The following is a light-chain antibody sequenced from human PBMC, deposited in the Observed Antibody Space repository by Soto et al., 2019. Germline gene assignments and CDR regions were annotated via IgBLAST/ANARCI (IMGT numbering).Light chain of an antibody. V-gene: IGLV2-14*03. CDR3: SSHTTSKTVV. Sequence: QSALTQPASVSGSPGQSIAISCTGTSSDVGAYNYVSWYQQHPGKVPKLMIYDVNNRPSGISDRFSGSKSGNTASLTISGLQAEDEADYYCSSHTTSKTVVFGGGTKLTVL. J-gene: IGLJ2*01. CDR1: SSDVGAYNY. CDR2: DVN.